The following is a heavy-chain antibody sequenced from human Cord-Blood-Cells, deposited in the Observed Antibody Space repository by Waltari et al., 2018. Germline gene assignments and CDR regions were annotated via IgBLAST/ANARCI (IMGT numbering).Heavy chain of an antibody. J-gene: IGHJ4*02. V-gene: IGHV1-69*08. CDR2: IIPILGKA. D-gene: IGHD1-20*01. CDR1: GGSFGRDT. CDR3: ARGGNFNEGVFDY. Sequence: QVQLVQSGAEVKKPGASVKVCCTVSGGSFGRDTISWVREAPGQGLEWRGRIIPILGKANYAQKFQGRVTITADKSTSTAYMELSSLRSEDTAVYYWARGGNFNEGVFDYWGQGTLVTVSS.